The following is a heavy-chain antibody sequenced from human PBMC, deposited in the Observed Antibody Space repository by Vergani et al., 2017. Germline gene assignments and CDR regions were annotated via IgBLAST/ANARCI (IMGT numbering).Heavy chain of an antibody. CDR3: GRSHSPASLMDKPIDI. CDR2: ISDGGETK. D-gene: IGHD2-2*01. CDR1: GFIFSDYY. J-gene: IGHJ5*02. Sequence: QVQLVASGGGLVRTGGSLRLSRAASGFIFSDYYMTWIRQTPGKGLEWLAHISDGGETKMYTESLKGRFTVSRDNTKNLLILQMKTLKVDDTATYYCGRSHSPASLMDKPIDIWGQGTLGTVSS. V-gene: IGHV3-11*01.